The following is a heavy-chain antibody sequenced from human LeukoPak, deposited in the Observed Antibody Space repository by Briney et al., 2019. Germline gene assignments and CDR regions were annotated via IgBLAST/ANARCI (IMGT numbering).Heavy chain of an antibody. V-gene: IGHV3-23*01. CDR1: GFTFSSYA. Sequence: GRSLRLSCAASGFTFSSYAMSWVRQAPGKGLEWVSVISGSGGSTYYADSVKGRFTISRDNSKNTLCLQMNSLRAEDTAVYYCAKDLGDSSGYYKGMVDYWGQGTLVTVSS. CDR2: ISGSGGST. D-gene: IGHD3-22*01. CDR3: AKDLGDSSGYYKGMVDY. J-gene: IGHJ4*02.